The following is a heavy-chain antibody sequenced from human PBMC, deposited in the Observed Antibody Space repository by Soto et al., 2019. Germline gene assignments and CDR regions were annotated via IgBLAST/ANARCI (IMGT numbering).Heavy chain of an antibody. CDR3: ARLGTMERGVTYYYYYMDV. Sequence: PSETLSLTCTVSGGSISSYYWSWIRQPPGKGLEWIGYIYYSGRTNYAPSLKCRVTISLDTSKIPFSLKLSSVTAADTAVYYCARLGTMERGVTYYYYYMDVWGKGTTVTVSS. CDR1: GGSISSYY. D-gene: IGHD3-10*01. V-gene: IGHV4-59*01. CDR2: IYYSGRT. J-gene: IGHJ6*03.